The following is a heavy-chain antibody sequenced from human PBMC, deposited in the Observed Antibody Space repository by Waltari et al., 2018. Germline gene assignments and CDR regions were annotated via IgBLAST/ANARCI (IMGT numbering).Heavy chain of an antibody. Sequence: QVQLQESGPGLVNPSGTLSLTCAISGGSISNDNWGVWVRQPPGKGPGWIGEIYHVGSTHYNPSLQSRITLSVDKSTNQFSLKLTSVTAADTAVYYCAEMGYYYFESWGQGTLVTVSS. V-gene: IGHV4-4*02. CDR3: AEMGYYYFES. CDR2: IYHVGST. J-gene: IGHJ4*02. D-gene: IGHD2-21*01. CDR1: GGSISNDNW.